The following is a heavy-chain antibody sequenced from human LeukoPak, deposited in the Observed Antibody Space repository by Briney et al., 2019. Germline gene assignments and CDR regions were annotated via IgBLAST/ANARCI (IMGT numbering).Heavy chain of an antibody. J-gene: IGHJ2*01. V-gene: IGHV1-69*04. CDR2: IIPILGIA. Sequence: SVKVSCKASGGTFSSYAISWVRQAPGQGLEWMGRIIPILGIANYAQKFQGRVTITADKSTSTAYMELSSLRAEDTAVYYCAKGGSSDWLWYFDLWGRGALLTVSS. CDR1: GGTFSSYA. D-gene: IGHD6-19*01. CDR3: AKGGSSDWLWYFDL.